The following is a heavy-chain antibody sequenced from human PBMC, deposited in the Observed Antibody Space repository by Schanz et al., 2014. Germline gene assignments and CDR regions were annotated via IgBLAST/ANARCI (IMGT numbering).Heavy chain of an antibody. CDR1: GGSLSRSSHY. CDR2: LYYSGST. Sequence: QLQLQESGPGLVKPSETLSLTCTVSGGSLSRSSHYWGWIRQPPGKGLEWIGSLYYSGSTYYNPSRKSRVTIPLDTPKNNSPLTLPSVTAADTALYYCAREKAEYFYSYGMDVWGQGTTVTVSS. V-gene: IGHV4-39*02. CDR3: AREKAEYFYSYGMDV. J-gene: IGHJ6*02.